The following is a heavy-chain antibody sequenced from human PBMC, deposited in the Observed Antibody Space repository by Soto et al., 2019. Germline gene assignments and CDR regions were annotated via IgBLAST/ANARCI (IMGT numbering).Heavy chain of an antibody. J-gene: IGHJ6*03. CDR3: ARDRGFYCSGGSCYSVYYYYYMDV. CDR1: GYTFASYY. D-gene: IGHD2-15*01. Sequence: ASVKVSCKASGYTFASYYRHWVRQAPGQGLEWMGIINPSGGSTSYAQKFQGRVTMTRDTSTSTAYMELSSLRSEDTAVYYCARDRGFYCSGGSCYSVYYYYYMDVWGKGTTVTVSS. V-gene: IGHV1-46*01. CDR2: INPSGGST.